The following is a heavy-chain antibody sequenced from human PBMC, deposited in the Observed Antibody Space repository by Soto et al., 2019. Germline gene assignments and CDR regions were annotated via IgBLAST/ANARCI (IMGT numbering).Heavy chain of an antibody. J-gene: IGHJ6*02. Sequence: QVQLVQSGAEVKKPGASVKVSCKASGYTFTSSYMQWVRQAPGQGLEWMGIINPSGGATTYAQKFQGRVTMTRETSTSTVYMELSSLSSEDPAVYYCARDQDMDVWGQGTTVTVSS. CDR1: GYTFTSSY. CDR2: INPSGGAT. V-gene: IGHV1-46*01. CDR3: ARDQDMDV.